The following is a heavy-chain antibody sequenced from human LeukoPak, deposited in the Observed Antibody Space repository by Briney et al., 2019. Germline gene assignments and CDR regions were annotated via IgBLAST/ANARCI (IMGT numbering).Heavy chain of an antibody. CDR2: INHSGST. J-gene: IGHJ4*02. CDR1: GGSFSGCY. CDR3: ARGSRGSGGSCYRN. Sequence: PSETLSLTCAVYGGSFSGCYWSWIRQPPGKGLEWIGEINHSGSTNYNPSLKSRVTISVDTSKNQFSLKLSSVTAADTAVYYCARGSRGSGGSCYRNWGQGTLVTVSS. V-gene: IGHV4-34*01. D-gene: IGHD2-15*01.